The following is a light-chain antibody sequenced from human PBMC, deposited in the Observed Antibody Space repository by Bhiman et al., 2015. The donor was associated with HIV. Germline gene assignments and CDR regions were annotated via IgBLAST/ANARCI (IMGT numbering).Light chain of an antibody. CDR3: CSYAGSSPHYV. J-gene: IGLJ1*01. Sequence: QSALTQPASVSGSPGQSITISCTGTTSDVGNYRLVSWYQQHPGKAPKLLLFEVSKRPSGVSDRFSGSKSDTTASLTISGLQAEDEADYYCCSYAGSSPHYVFGSGTKVTVL. CDR2: EVS. V-gene: IGLV2-23*02. CDR1: TSDVGNYRL.